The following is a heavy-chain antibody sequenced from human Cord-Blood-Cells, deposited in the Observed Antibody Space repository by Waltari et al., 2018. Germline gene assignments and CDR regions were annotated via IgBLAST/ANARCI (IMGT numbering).Heavy chain of an antibody. D-gene: IGHD2-2*01. V-gene: IGHV1-69*01. J-gene: IGHJ3*02. CDR1: GGTFSSYA. Sequence: QVQLVQSGAEVKKPGSSVKVSCKASGGTFSSYAISWVRQAPGQGLEWMGGIIPIFGTANYAQKFQGRVTITAYESTSTAYMELSSLRSEDTAVYYCARPSQYCSSTSCYAFDIWGQGTMVTVSS. CDR3: ARPSQYCSSTSCYAFDI. CDR2: IIPIFGTA.